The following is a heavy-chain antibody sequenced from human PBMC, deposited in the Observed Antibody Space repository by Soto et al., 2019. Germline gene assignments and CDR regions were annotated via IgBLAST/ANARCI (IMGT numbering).Heavy chain of an antibody. D-gene: IGHD5-18*01. CDR1: GGSFSGYY. V-gene: IGHV4-34*01. Sequence: PSAPLSLTCAVYGGSFSGYYWSWIRQPPGKGLEWIGEINHSGSTNYNPSLKSRVTISVDTSKNQFSLKLSSVTAADTAVYYCARGKRYAYYYYGIDVWGQGTTVTVSS. CDR2: INHSGST. J-gene: IGHJ6*02. CDR3: ARGKRYAYYYYGIDV.